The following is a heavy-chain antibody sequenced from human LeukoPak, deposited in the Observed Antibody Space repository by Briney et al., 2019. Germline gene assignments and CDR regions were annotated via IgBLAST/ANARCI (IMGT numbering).Heavy chain of an antibody. Sequence: GGSLRLSCAASGFTFSSYWMSWVRQAPGKGLEWVSSIYNSGAKTFYADSVKGRFTISRDNSKNTLYLQMNSLRVEDTAVYYCAKDVAPDSGWDLDYWGQGTLVTVSS. CDR2: IYNSGAKT. J-gene: IGHJ4*02. V-gene: IGHV3-23*01. D-gene: IGHD6-19*01. CDR3: AKDVAPDSGWDLDY. CDR1: GFTFSSYW.